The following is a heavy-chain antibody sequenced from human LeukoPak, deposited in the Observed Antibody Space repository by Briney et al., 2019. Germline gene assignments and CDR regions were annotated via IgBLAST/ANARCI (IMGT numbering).Heavy chain of an antibody. CDR3: ARVGPGVLDY. CDR1: GGSFSGHF. D-gene: IGHD7-27*01. J-gene: IGHJ4*02. Sequence: SETLSLTCAVCGGSFSGHFWSWIRQPPGKGLEWIVEINDNEITNSNPSLKSRVTVSVDTSKSQFSLNLSSVTAADTAVYYCARVGPGVLDYWGQGALVTVSS. V-gene: IGHV4-34*01. CDR2: INDNEIT.